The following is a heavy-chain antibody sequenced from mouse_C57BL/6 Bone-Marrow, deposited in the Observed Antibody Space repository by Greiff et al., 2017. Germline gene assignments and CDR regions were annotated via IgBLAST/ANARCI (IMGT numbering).Heavy chain of an antibody. J-gene: IGHJ3*01. CDR3: ARNYDSHGYVAY. D-gene: IGHD2-4*01. Sequence: EVQLQQSVAELVRPGASVKLSCTASGFNIKNYYMHWVKQRPERGLEWIGRIDPENGNTKYAPKFQGKATITADTSSNTAYLQLSSLTSEDTAIYYCARNYDSHGYVAYWCQGTLVTVSA. CDR2: IDPENGNT. V-gene: IGHV14-3*01. CDR1: GFNIKNYY.